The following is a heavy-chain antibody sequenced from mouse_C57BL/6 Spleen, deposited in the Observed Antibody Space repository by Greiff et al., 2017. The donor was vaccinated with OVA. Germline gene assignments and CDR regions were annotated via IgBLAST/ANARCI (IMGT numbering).Heavy chain of an antibody. CDR3: ARNGYYDY. V-gene: IGHV5-17*01. J-gene: IGHJ2*01. CDR2: ISSGSSTI. Sequence: EVMLVESGGGLVKPGGSLKLSCAASGFTFSDYGMHWVRQAPEKGLEWVAYISSGSSTIYSADTVKGRFTITRDNAKNTLFLQMTSLRSEDKAMYYCARNGYYDYWGQGTTLTVSS. CDR1: GFTFSDYG. D-gene: IGHD2-3*01.